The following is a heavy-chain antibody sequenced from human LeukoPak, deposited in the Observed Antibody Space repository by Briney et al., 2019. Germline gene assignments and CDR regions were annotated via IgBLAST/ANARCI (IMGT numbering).Heavy chain of an antibody. V-gene: IGHV4-59*01. CDR2: YSNSGSP. J-gene: IGHJ5*02. Sequence: PSETLSLTCTVSGGSISSFYWSWIRQTPGRGLEWLGYYSNSGSPRYNPSLMSRVTMSADTSKNQLSLRLTSVTAADTAVYYCARDQGDWFDPWGQGTLVIVSS. CDR1: GGSISSFY. CDR3: ARDQGDWFDP.